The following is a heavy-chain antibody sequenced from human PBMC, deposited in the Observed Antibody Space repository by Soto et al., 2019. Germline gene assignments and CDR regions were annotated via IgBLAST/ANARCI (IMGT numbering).Heavy chain of an antibody. CDR2: IYYSGSN. CDR1: GGSISSYY. D-gene: IGHD6-13*01. CDR3: ARAKAPLYSSSWYWFDP. V-gene: IGHV4-59*08. Sequence: QVQLQESGPGLVKPSETLSLTCTVSGGSISSYYWSWIRQPPGQGLEWIGYIYYSGSNNNNPSLKRRVTISVDTSKNQFSLKLSSVTAADTAVYYCARAKAPLYSSSWYWFDPWGQGTLVTVSS. J-gene: IGHJ5*02.